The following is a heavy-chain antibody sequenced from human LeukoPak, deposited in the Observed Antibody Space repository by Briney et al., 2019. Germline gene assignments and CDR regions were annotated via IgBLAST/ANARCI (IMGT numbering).Heavy chain of an antibody. J-gene: IGHJ5*02. CDR1: GYSISSGHY. CDR2: MYHSGST. CDR3: ARGPRFGELLWQWFDP. D-gene: IGHD3-10*01. V-gene: IGHV4-38-2*02. Sequence: SETLSLTCTVSGYSISSGHYWGWIRQPPGKGLEWIGSMYHSGSTYYNPPLKSRVTISEDTSKNQFSLKLRSVTAADTAVHYCARGPRFGELLWQWFDPWGQGTLVTVSS.